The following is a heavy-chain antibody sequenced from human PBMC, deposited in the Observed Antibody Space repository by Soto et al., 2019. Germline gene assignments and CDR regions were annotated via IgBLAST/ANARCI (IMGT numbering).Heavy chain of an antibody. J-gene: IGHJ4*02. Sequence: AGGSLKLSCAASGFTFSSYSLNWVRQATGKGLEWVSYISSSSSTIYYADSVKGRFTISRDNAKNSLYLQMNSLRAEDTAVYYCARARGVFWPENFDWLFPFDYWGQGTLVTSPQ. D-gene: IGHD3-9*01. V-gene: IGHV3-48*01. CDR3: ARARGVFWPENFDWLFPFDY. CDR2: ISSSSSTI. CDR1: GFTFSSYS.